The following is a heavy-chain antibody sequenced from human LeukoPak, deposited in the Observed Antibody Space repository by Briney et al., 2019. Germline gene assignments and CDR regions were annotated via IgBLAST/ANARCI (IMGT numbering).Heavy chain of an antibody. Sequence: ASVKVSCKASGGTFSSYAISWLRQAPGQGLEWIGRFIPIFVTADYAQKFQGRVTITTDDSTSTAYMELSSLRSEDTAVYYCARDSYYDILTGYELGGVNYWYFDLWGRGTLVTVSS. D-gene: IGHD3-9*01. CDR1: GGTFSSYA. CDR2: FIPIFVTA. CDR3: ARDSYYDILTGYELGGVNYWYFDL. V-gene: IGHV1-69*05. J-gene: IGHJ2*01.